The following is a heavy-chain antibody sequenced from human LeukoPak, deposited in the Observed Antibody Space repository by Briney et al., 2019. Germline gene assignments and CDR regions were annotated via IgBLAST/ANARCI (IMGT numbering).Heavy chain of an antibody. CDR1: GFTFSSYE. CDR3: ARAPGEGWFDP. CDR2: ISSSGSTI. D-gene: IGHD4-17*01. J-gene: IGHJ5*02. V-gene: IGHV3-48*03. Sequence: PGGSLRLSCAASGFTFSSYEMNWVRQAPGKGLEWVSYISSSGSTIYYADSVKGRFTISRDNAKNSLYLQMNSLRAEDTAVYYCARAPGEGWFDPWGQGTLVTVSS.